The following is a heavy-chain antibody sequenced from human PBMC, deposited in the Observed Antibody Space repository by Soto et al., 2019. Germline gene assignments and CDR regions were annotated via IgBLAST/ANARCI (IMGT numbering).Heavy chain of an antibody. D-gene: IGHD3-22*01. CDR3: QKLHYSDSSGASDY. J-gene: IGHJ4*02. V-gene: IGHV3-30*18. Sequence: QVQLVESGGGVVQPGRSLRLSCAASGFTFSSYGMHWVRQAPGKGLEWVAVISYDGSNKYYADSVKCRFTISRDNSKITLYPQIKSLTAEDTAMYYFQKLHYSDSSGASDYWGQGTLVTVSS. CDR2: ISYDGSNK. CDR1: GFTFSSYG.